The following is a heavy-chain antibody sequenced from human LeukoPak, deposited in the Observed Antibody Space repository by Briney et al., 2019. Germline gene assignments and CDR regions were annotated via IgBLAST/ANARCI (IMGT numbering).Heavy chain of an antibody. V-gene: IGHV3-74*01. J-gene: IGHJ4*02. D-gene: IGHD3-3*01. CDR3: ARDQYDTWSRRGNFDS. CDR1: GLTFSSDW. CDR2: INSDASTI. Sequence: GGSLRLSCAASGLTFSSDWMHWVRQVPGKGLVWVSRINSDASTINYADSVKGRFTISRDNTKNSLYLQMNSLRAEDTAVFYCARDQYDTWSRRGNFDSWGQGTLVIVSS.